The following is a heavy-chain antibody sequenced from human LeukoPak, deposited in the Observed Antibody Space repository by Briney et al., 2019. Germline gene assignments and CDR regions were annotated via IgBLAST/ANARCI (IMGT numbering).Heavy chain of an antibody. CDR2: IYSGGGT. J-gene: IGHJ6*02. Sequence: GGSLRLSCAASGFTFSSYAMSWVRQAPGKGLEWVSVIYSGGGTYYADSVKGRFTISRDNSKNTLYLQMNSLRAEDTAVYYCAKDLAPRAYYYYYYGMDVWGQGTTVTVSS. CDR3: AKDLAPRAYYYYYYGMDV. CDR1: GFTFSSYA. V-gene: IGHV3-66*01.